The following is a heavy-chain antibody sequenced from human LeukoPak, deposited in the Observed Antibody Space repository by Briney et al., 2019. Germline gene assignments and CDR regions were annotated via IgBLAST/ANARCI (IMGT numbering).Heavy chain of an antibody. CDR2: IYSGGST. Sequence: GGSLRLSCAASGFTVSSNYMSWVRQAPGKGLEWGSVIYSGGSTYYADPVKGRFTISRDNSKNTLYLQMNSLSAEDTAVYYCARDSFYDSSGSGYWGQGTLVTVSS. V-gene: IGHV3-66*01. CDR1: GFTVSSNY. CDR3: ARDSFYDSSGSGY. J-gene: IGHJ4*02. D-gene: IGHD3-22*01.